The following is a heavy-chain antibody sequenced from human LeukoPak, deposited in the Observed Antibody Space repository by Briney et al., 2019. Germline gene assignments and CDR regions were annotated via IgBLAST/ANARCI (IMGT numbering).Heavy chain of an antibody. Sequence: MSSETLSLTCTVSGGSISSYYWSWIRQPPGKGLEWIGYIYYSGSTNYNPSLKSRVTISVDTSKNQFSLKLSSVTAADTAVYYCARIRESLYYDSSGYRSVLSWFDPWGQGTLVTVSS. CDR1: GGSISSYY. J-gene: IGHJ5*02. D-gene: IGHD3-22*01. CDR2: IYYSGST. V-gene: IGHV4-59*01. CDR3: ARIRESLYYDSSGYRSVLSWFDP.